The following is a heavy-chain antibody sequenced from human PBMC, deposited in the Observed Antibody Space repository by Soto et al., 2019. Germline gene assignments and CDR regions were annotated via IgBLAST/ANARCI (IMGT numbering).Heavy chain of an antibody. Sequence: ASVKVSFKASGGTFSSYAISWVRQAPGQGLEWMGGIIPIFGTANYAQKFQGRVTITADKSTSTAYMELSSLRSEDTAVYYCATKADSSSSGSGWYAPYYYYGMDVWGQGATVTVSS. CDR1: GGTFSSYA. CDR2: IIPIFGTA. CDR3: ATKADSSSSGSGWYAPYYYYGMDV. J-gene: IGHJ6*02. V-gene: IGHV1-69*06. D-gene: IGHD6-19*01.